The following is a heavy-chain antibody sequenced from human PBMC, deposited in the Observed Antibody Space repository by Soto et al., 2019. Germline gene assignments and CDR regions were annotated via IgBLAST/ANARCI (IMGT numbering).Heavy chain of an antibody. CDR2: ISGSGGST. CDR1: GFTFSSYA. CDR3: AKSKATMIVEVIFDY. D-gene: IGHD3-22*01. Sequence: GGSQRLASTSSGFTFSSYAMRWVRQARGKGLEWVSAISGSGGSTYYADSVKGRFTISRDNSKNTLYLQMNSLRAEDTAVYYCAKSKATMIVEVIFDYWGQGTVVTVSS. J-gene: IGHJ4*02. V-gene: IGHV3-23*01.